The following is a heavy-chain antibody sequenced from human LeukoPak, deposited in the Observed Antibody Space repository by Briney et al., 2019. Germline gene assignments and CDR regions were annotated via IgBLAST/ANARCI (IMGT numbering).Heavy chain of an antibody. CDR2: ISRSGDYT. CDR1: GFTFSDYS. CDR3: ARDYRQQLVRPGYYYYYYGMDV. J-gene: IGHJ6*02. V-gene: IGHV3-11*06. Sequence: KPGGPLRLSCAASGFTFSDYSMNWIRQAPGKGLEWVSHISRSGDYTNYADSVKGRFTISRDNSKNTLYLQMNSLRAEDTAVYYCARDYRQQLVRPGYYYYYYGMDVWGQGTTVTVSS. D-gene: IGHD6-13*01.